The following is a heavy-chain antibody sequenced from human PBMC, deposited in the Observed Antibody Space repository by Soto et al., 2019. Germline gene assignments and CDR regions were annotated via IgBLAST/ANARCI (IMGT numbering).Heavy chain of an antibody. CDR2: MNEDGSTT. J-gene: IGHJ4*02. Sequence: GGSLRLSCVDSEFTFSSYWMHWVRQVPGKGLVWVSRMNEDGSTTDYADSVKGRFTISRDNARNTLYLQMNSLRGEDTAVYYCAKVSPMGYFFDFWGQGTLVTVSS. CDR1: EFTFSSYW. CDR3: AKVSPMGYFFDF. V-gene: IGHV3-74*01.